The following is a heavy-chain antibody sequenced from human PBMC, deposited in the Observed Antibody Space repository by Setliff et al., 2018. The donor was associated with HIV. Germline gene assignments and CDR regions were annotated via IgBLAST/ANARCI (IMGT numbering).Heavy chain of an antibody. CDR2: INHSGST. J-gene: IGHJ2*01. D-gene: IGHD3-3*01. V-gene: IGHV4-34*03. CDR1: GGSLSGHY. Sequence: SETLSLTCAVAGGSLSGHYWSWIRQPPGKGLEWIGEINHSGSTNYNPSLKSRVTISVDTSKNQFSLKLTSVTAADTAVYYCLLWTGYYTYWFFDLWGRGALVTVSS. CDR3: LLWTGYYTYWFFDL.